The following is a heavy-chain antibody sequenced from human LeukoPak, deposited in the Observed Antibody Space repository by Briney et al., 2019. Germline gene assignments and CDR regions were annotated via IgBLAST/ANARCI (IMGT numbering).Heavy chain of an antibody. CDR3: AISIGESSFYYFDY. CDR2: IIPIFGTA. CDR1: GGTFSSYA. J-gene: IGHJ4*02. Sequence: WASVTVSCKASGGTFSSYAISWVRQAPGQGLEWMGGIIPIFGTANYAQKFQGRVTITADESTSTAYMELSSLRSEDTAVYYCAISIGESSFYYFDYWGQGTLVTVSS. V-gene: IGHV1-69*13. D-gene: IGHD3-16*01.